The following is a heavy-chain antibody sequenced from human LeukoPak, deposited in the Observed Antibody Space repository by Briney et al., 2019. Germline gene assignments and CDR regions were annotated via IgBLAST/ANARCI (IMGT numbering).Heavy chain of an antibody. J-gene: IGHJ6*03. CDR1: GFTLSSYS. CDR3: ARSEVGYNYHYMDV. D-gene: IGHD1-26*01. Sequence: GGSLRLSCAASGFTLSSYSMKWVRQAPGKGLEWVSSISSSSIYIYYADSVKGRFTISRDNAKNSLYLQMNSLRAEDTAVYYCARSEVGYNYHYMDVWGKGTTVTVSS. CDR2: ISSSSIYI. V-gene: IGHV3-21*01.